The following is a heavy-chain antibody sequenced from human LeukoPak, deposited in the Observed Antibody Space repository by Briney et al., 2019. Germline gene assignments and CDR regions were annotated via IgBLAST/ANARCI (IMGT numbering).Heavy chain of an antibody. Sequence: SETLSLTCTVSGGSISNYYWSWIRQPAGKGLEWIGRLHTTGSTNYNPSLKSRVTMSLDTSKKQFSLKLSSVTAADTAVFYCAGASAAAGYFHLWGRGTLVTDSS. J-gene: IGHJ2*01. D-gene: IGHD2-2*01. CDR2: LHTTGST. CDR3: AGASAAAGYFHL. CDR1: GGSISNYY. V-gene: IGHV4-4*07.